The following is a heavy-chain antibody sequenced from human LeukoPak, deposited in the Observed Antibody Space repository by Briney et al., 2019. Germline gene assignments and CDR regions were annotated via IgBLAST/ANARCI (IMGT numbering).Heavy chain of an antibody. CDR2: INPNSGGT. CDR1: GYTFTGYY. D-gene: IGHD6-19*01. CDR3: ARSEYSSGWPVDY. J-gene: IGHJ4*02. V-gene: IGHV1-2*02. Sequence: GASVKVSCKASGYTFTGYYMHWVRQAPGQGLEWMGWINPNSGGTNYAQKFQGRVTMTRDTSISTAYMELSRLRSDDTAVYYCARSEYSSGWPVDYWGQGTLVTVSS.